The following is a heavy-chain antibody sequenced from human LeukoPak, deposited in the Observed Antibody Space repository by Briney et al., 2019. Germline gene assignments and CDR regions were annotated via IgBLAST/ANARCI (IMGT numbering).Heavy chain of an antibody. D-gene: IGHD3-16*01. CDR1: GYTFTSYD. CDR3: ARVPSRVSHLGY. J-gene: IGHJ4*02. V-gene: IGHV1-2*02. Sequence: ASVKVSCKASGYTFTSYDMNWVRQATGQGLEWMGWINPNSGGTNYAQKFQGRVTMTRDTSISTAYMELSRLRSDDTAVYYCARVPSRVSHLGYWGQGTLVTVSS. CDR2: INPNSGGT.